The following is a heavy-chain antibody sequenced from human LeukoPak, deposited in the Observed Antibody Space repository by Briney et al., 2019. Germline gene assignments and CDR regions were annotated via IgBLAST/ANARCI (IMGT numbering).Heavy chain of an antibody. V-gene: IGHV3-7*01. CDR2: INQDGSEK. CDR3: ARDNPPNYDVLSGYYDAFDI. Sequence: GGSLRLSCAASGFPFSNYWMTWVRQAPGKGLEWVANINQDGSEKNYVDSVKGRFTISKDNAKNSLYLQMNSLRAEDTAVYYCARDNPPNYDVLSGYYDAFDIWGQGTMVTVSS. CDR1: GFPFSNYW. J-gene: IGHJ3*02. D-gene: IGHD3-3*01.